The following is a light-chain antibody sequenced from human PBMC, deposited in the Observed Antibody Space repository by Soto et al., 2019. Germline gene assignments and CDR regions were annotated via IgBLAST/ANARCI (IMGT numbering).Light chain of an antibody. CDR1: QSISIW. Sequence: DIQMTQSPSTLSASVGDRVTITCRASQSISIWLAWNQQKPGKAPKILIYKASSLESGVPSRFSGSGSGPEFTLTITSRQPDDFATYYCQQYSTYTPRTFGQGTKVQIK. CDR3: QQYSTYTPRT. J-gene: IGKJ1*01. CDR2: KAS. V-gene: IGKV1-5*03.